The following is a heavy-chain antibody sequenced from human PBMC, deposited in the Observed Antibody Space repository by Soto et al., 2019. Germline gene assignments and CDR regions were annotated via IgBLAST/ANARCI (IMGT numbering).Heavy chain of an antibody. J-gene: IGHJ4*02. Sequence: EVQLLESGGGLVQPGGSLRLSCAASGFTFSSYAMSWVRQAPGKGLEWVSAISGSGGSTYYADSVKGRFTISRDNSKNTLYLQMNSMRAEDTAVYYCAKDLSGYDTFDYWGQGTLVTVSS. D-gene: IGHD5-12*01. CDR1: GFTFSSYA. CDR3: AKDLSGYDTFDY. V-gene: IGHV3-23*01. CDR2: ISGSGGST.